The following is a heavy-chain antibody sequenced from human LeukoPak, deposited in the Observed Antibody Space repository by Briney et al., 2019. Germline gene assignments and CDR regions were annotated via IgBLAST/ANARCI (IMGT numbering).Heavy chain of an antibody. CDR1: GYTFTSYY. Sequence: ASVKVSCKASGYTFTSYYMHWVRQAPGQGLEWMGIINPSGGSTSYAQKFQGRVTMTRDTSTSTVYMELSSLRSGDTAVYYCARASGWYVPDYYFDYWGQGTLVTVSS. D-gene: IGHD6-19*01. J-gene: IGHJ4*02. CDR2: INPSGGST. V-gene: IGHV1-46*01. CDR3: ARASGWYVPDYYFDY.